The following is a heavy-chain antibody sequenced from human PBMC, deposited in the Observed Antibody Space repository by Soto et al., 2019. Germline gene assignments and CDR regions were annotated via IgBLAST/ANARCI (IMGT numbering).Heavy chain of an antibody. CDR2: LGYDGSNK. CDR3: AKDALRPVGGVILYNWFDP. CDR1: GFTFSNYG. V-gene: IGHV3-30*18. Sequence: GGSLRLSCAASGFTFSNYGMHWVRQAPGKGLEWVAVLGYDGSNKYYTDSVKGRFTVSRDNSKNTLYLQMDSLRGEDTAVYYCAKDALRPVGGVILYNWFDPWGQGTLVTVSS. D-gene: IGHD3-10*01. J-gene: IGHJ5*02.